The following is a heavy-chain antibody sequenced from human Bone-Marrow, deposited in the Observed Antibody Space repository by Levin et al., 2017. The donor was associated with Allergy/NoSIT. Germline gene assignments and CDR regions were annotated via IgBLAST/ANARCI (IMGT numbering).Heavy chain of an antibody. CDR2: FYKRGTA. CDR3: VRDGAPTESGRDHRSDFYYGLDV. Sequence: PSETLSLTCSVSGDSISSYYWSWIRQPAGKGLEWIGRFYKRGTANYNPSLRSRVTMSVDTSKNQFSLRLTSVTAADTALYYCVRDGAPTESGRDHRSDFYYGLDVWGQGTTVTVSS. V-gene: IGHV4-4*07. CDR1: GDSISSYY. J-gene: IGHJ6*02. D-gene: IGHD1-26*01.